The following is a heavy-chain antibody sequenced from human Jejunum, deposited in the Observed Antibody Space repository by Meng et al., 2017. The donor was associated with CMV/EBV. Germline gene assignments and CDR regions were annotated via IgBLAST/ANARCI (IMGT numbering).Heavy chain of an antibody. D-gene: IGHD1-1*01. J-gene: IGHJ4*02. Sequence: SGASIRSHYWSWLRQPPGKGLEWMGYVYYSGSATYSPSLKSRVTISVDMSKNQVSLNLRAVTAADTAMYFCARGLGHASNNSHDYWGQGTLVTVSS. CDR1: GASIRSHY. CDR3: ARGLGHASNNSHDY. CDR2: VYYSGSA. V-gene: IGHV4-59*11.